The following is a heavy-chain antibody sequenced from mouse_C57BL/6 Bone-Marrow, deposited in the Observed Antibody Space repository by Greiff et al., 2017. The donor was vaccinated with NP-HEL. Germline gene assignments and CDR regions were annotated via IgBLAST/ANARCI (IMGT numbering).Heavy chain of an antibody. J-gene: IGHJ3*01. CDR2: ISSGGSDT. CDR1: GFTFSSYG. D-gene: IGHD4-1*02. Sequence: EVQLVESGGDLVKPGGSLKLSCAASGFTFSSYGMSWVRQTPDKRLEWVATISSGGSDTYYPDSVKGRFTISRDNAKNTLYLQMSSLKSEDTAMYYWARPQLFAYWGQGTLVTVSA. V-gene: IGHV5-6*01. CDR3: ARPQLFAY.